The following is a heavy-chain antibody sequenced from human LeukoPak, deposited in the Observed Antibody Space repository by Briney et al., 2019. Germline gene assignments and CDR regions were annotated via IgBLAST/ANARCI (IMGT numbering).Heavy chain of an antibody. V-gene: IGHV4-59*01. J-gene: IGHJ5*02. CDR2: IYYSGST. D-gene: IGHD6-13*01. Sequence: PSETLSLTCTVSGGSISSYYWSWIRQPPGKGLEWIGYIYYSGSTNYNPSLKSRVTISVDTSKNQFSLKLSSVTAADPAVYYCARGPSSWYFASWFDPWGQGTLVTVSS. CDR1: GGSISSYY. CDR3: ARGPSSWYFASWFDP.